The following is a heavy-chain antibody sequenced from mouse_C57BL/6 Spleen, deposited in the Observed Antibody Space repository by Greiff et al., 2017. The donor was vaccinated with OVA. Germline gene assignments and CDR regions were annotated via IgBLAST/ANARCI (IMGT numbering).Heavy chain of an antibody. Sequence: EVQLQESGGGLVKPGGSLKLSCAASGFTFSDYGMHWVRQAPEKGLEWVAYISSGSSTIYYADTVKGRFTISRDNAKNTLFLQMTSLRSEDTAMYYCARGGLTGSYFDYWGQGTTLTVSS. CDR1: GFTFSDYG. J-gene: IGHJ2*01. V-gene: IGHV5-17*01. D-gene: IGHD4-1*01. CDR3: ARGGLTGSYFDY. CDR2: ISSGSSTI.